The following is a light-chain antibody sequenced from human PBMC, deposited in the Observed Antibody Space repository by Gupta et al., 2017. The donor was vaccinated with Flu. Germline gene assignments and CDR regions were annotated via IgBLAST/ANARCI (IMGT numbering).Light chain of an antibody. CDR3: QHYDGYPST. J-gene: IGKJ2*01. Sequence: TPSASVGDTVIISCRASESISDKLAWYQPKARKAPNLLIYTSSVLHTGVPSSFNGSASGTYFTLTISVLHPDDFTTDCCQHYDGYPSTFGQGTKLEIK. V-gene: IGKV1-5*03. CDR1: ESISDK. CDR2: TSS.